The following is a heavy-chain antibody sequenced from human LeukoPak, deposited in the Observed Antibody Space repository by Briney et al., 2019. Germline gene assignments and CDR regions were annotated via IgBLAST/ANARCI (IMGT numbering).Heavy chain of an antibody. J-gene: IGHJ4*02. CDR3: AKGDYYFDY. CDR2: ISYDGSNK. V-gene: IGHV3-30*18. Sequence: GGSLRLSCAASGFTFSSYGMHWVRQAPGKGLEWVAVISYDGSNKYYADSVKGRFTISRDNSKNTLYLQMNSLRAEDTAVYYCAKGDYYFDYWGQGTLVTVSS. CDR1: GFTFSSYG.